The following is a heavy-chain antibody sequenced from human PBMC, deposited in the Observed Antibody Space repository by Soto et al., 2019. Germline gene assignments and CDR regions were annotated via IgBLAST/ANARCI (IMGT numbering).Heavy chain of an antibody. CDR3: ARHRHPRGTVGATSPLDP. CDR1: GFSVSSNY. J-gene: IGHJ5*02. D-gene: IGHD1-26*01. V-gene: IGHV3-53*01. CDR2: HYSGGST. Sequence: GGSLRLSCAISGFSVSSNYLSWVRQAPGKGLEWVSVHYSGGSTYYADSAQGRFTISRDKSNNTLYLQMRRVRAEDTAVYFCARHRHPRGTVGATSPLDPWGQGTQVTVSS.